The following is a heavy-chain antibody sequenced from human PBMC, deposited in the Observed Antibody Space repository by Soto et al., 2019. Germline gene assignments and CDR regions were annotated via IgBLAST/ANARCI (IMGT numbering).Heavy chain of an antibody. D-gene: IGHD6-19*01. CDR1: GESVSSNSAA. J-gene: IGHJ5*02. CDR3: ARETPKYSSGRYNWFDP. V-gene: IGHV6-1*01. Sequence: SQTLSLTCAISGESVSSNSAAWNWIRQSPSRGLEWLGRTYYRSKWYNDYAVSVKSRITINPDTSKNQFSLQLNSVTPEDTAVYYCARETPKYSSGRYNWFDPWGQGTLVTVSS. CDR2: TYYRSKWYN.